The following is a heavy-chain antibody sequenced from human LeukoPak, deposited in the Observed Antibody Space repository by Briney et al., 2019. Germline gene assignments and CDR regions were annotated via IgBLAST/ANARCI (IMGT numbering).Heavy chain of an antibody. CDR3: AKDQQSISYSP. CDR1: GFTLSNYD. D-gene: IGHD4-11*01. CDR2: IGPAGDT. Sequence: GGSLRLSCAASGFTLSNYDMHWVRQPTGKGLEWVSAIGPAGDTYYADSVKGRFTISRDNSKNTLYLQMNSLRAEDTAIYYCAKDQQSISYSPWGQGTLVTVSS. V-gene: IGHV3-13*01. J-gene: IGHJ5*02.